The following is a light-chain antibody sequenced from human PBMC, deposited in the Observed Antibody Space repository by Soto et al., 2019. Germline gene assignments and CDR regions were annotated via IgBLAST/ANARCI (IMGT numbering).Light chain of an antibody. J-gene: IGLJ1*01. V-gene: IGLV2-8*01. CDR1: KNDIGVYDF. CDR3: KPYAGSKPYV. Sequence: QAVLTQPPSAAGSPGQSVTISCTGTKNDIGVYDFVSWYQHHPGKAPRLIIYEVVQRPSGVHDRFSGSKSGNTASLTVAGLQAPDEADDFCKPYAGSKPYVFGSGSKVT. CDR2: EVV.